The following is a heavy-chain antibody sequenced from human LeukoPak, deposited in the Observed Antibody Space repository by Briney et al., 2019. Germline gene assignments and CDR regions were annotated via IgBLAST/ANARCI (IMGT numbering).Heavy chain of an antibody. V-gene: IGHV4-59*01. Sequence: SETLSLTCTVSGGSISSYYWSWIRQPPGKGLEWIGYICYSGSTNYNPSLKSRVTISVDTSKNQFSLKLSSVTAADTAVYYCARVVVAARTYNWFDPWGQGTLVTVSS. J-gene: IGHJ5*02. CDR3: ARVVVAARTYNWFDP. CDR1: GGSISSYY. D-gene: IGHD2-15*01. CDR2: ICYSGST.